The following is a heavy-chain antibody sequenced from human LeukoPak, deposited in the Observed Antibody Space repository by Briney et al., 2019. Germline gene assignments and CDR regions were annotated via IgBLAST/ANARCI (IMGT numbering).Heavy chain of an antibody. CDR1: GFTFSSYW. CDR3: AREGSIAARPPDY. CDR2: INSDGSST. D-gene: IGHD6-6*01. V-gene: IGHV3-74*01. J-gene: IGHJ4*02. Sequence: TGGSLRLSCAASGFTFSSYWMHWVRQAPGKGLAWVSRINSDGSSTSYADSVKGRFTISRDNAKNTLYLQMNSLRAEDTAVYYCAREGSIAARPPDYWGQGTLVTVSS.